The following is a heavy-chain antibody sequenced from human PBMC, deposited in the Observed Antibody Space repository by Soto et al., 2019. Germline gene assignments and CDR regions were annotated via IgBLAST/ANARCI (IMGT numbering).Heavy chain of an antibody. V-gene: IGHV1-18*01. J-gene: IGHJ1*01. D-gene: IGHD3-22*01. CDR2: ISAYNGNT. CDR1: GYTFTSYG. CDR3: ARLRGQYYYDSSGYYQSAEYFQH. Sequence: ASVKVSCKASGYTFTSYGISWVRQAPGQGLEWMGWISAYNGNTNYAQKLQGRVTMTTDTSTSTAYMELRSLRSDDTAVYYCARLRGQYYYDSSGYYQSAEYFQHWGQGTLVTVSS.